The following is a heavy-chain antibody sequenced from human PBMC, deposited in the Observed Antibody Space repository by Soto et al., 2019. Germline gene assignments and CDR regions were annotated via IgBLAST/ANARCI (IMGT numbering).Heavy chain of an antibody. CDR1: GFTFSSYA. CDR2: ISGSGGST. CDR3: AKERDGIVVVPGATVFDY. J-gene: IGHJ4*02. D-gene: IGHD2-2*01. Sequence: PGGSLRLSCAASGFTFSSYAMSWVRQAPGKGLEWVSAISGSGGSTYYADSVKGRFTISRDNSKNTLYLQMNSLRAEDTAVYYCAKERDGIVVVPGATVFDYWGQGTLVTVSS. V-gene: IGHV3-23*01.